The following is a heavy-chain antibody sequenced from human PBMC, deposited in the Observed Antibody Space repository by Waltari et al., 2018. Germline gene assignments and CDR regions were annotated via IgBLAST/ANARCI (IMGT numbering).Heavy chain of an antibody. V-gene: IGHV4-34*01. CDR3: ARGPKQWLVY. CDR2: INHSGST. CDR1: GGSFSGYY. D-gene: IGHD6-19*01. Sequence: QVQLQQWGAGLLKPSETLSLTCAVYGGSFSGYYWSWIRQPPGKGLEWIGEINHSGSTNYNPSLKSRVTISVDTSKNQFSLKLSSVTAADTAVYYCARGPKQWLVYWGQGTLVTVSS. J-gene: IGHJ4*02.